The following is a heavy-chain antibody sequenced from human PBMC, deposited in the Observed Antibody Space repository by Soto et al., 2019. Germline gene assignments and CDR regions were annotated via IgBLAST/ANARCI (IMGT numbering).Heavy chain of an antibody. D-gene: IGHD3-22*01. CDR1: GGTFSSYA. CDR2: IIPIFDTA. Sequence: QVQLVQSGAEVKKPGSSVKVSCKASGGTFSSYAISWVRQAPGQGLEWKGGIIPIFDTADYAQKFQGRVTITADESTNTAYMELSSLRSEDTAVYYCAGHSSGVPGYYYGMDVCGQGTTVTVSS. J-gene: IGHJ6*02. V-gene: IGHV1-69*12. CDR3: AGHSSGVPGYYYGMDV.